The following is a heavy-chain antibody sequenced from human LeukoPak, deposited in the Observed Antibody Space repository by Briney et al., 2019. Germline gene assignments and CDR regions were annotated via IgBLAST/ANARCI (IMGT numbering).Heavy chain of an antibody. CDR1: GFTFSTYG. V-gene: IGHV3-33*01. CDR2: IWYDGSIK. Sequence: GGSLRLSCAASGFTFSTYGIHWVRQAPGKGLEWVAVIWYDGSIKYYADSVKDRFTISRDNSKNTLYLQTNSLRAEDTGVYYCARAVGPYDYWGQGTLVTVSS. J-gene: IGHJ4*02. D-gene: IGHD3-10*01. CDR3: ARAVGPYDY.